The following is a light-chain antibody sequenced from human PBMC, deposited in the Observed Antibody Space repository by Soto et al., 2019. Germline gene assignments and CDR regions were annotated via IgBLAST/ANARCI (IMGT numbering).Light chain of an antibody. CDR3: CSYAGSSTYV. V-gene: IGLV2-23*02. J-gene: IGLJ1*01. Sequence: SALTQPASVSGSPGQSITISCTGTSSDVGSYNLVSWYQPHPGKAPKVMIYEVSKRPSGVPNRFSGSKSGNTASLTISGLQAEDEADYYCCSYAGSSTYVFGTGTQLTVL. CDR1: SSDVGSYNL. CDR2: EVS.